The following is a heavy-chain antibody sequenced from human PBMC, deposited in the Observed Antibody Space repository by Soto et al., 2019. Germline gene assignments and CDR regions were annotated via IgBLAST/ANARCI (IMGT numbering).Heavy chain of an antibody. CDR1: GFTFSDYA. CDR3: AKDRALLWYEETSDAFDV. V-gene: IGHV3-23*01. Sequence: EVLLLESGGGLVQAGGSRRLSCAASGFTFSDYAMSWVRHAPGKGLEWVSSITGNGDNKKYADSVRGRFTISRDTSKNTVYLQMNRLRSEDTAVYYCAKDRALLWYEETSDAFDVWGQGTTVTVS. D-gene: IGHD3-10*01. CDR2: ITGNGDNK. J-gene: IGHJ3*01.